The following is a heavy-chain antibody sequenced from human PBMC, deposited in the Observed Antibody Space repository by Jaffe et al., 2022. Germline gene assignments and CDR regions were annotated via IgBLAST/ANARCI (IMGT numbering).Heavy chain of an antibody. V-gene: IGHV3-73*02. J-gene: IGHJ6*03. Sequence: EVQLVESGGGLVQPGGSLKLSCAASGFTFSGSAMHWVRQASGKGLEWVGRIRSKANSYATAYAASVKGRFTISRDDSKNTAYLQMNSLKTEDTAVYYCTRHVSSHSPFYYYYYYMDVWGKGTTVTVSS. CDR3: TRHVSSHSPFYYYYYYMDV. CDR1: GFTFSGSA. CDR2: IRSKANSYAT. D-gene: IGHD4-4*01.